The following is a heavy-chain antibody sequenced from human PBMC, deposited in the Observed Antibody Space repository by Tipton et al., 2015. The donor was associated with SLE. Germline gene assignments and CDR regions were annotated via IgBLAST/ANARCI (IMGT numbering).Heavy chain of an antibody. CDR2: IYHSGST. V-gene: IGHV4-38-2*02. J-gene: IGHJ3*02. D-gene: IGHD7-27*01. Sequence: TLSLTCAVSGYSISSGYYWGWIRQPPGKGLEWIGSIYHSGSTYYNPSLKSRVTISVDTSKNQFSLKLSSVTAADTAVYYCAGELGNDAVDIWGLGTMVTVSS. CDR1: GYSISSGYY. CDR3: AGELGNDAVDI.